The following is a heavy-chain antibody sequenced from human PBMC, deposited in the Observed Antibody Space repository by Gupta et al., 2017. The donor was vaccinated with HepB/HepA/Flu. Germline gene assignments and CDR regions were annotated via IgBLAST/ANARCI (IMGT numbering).Heavy chain of an antibody. CDR3: ARDSRPGPTTRVGFDY. CDR1: GDSVSSKRAI. V-gene: IGHV6-1*01. CDR2: TYYRSKWYN. Sequence: QVQLQQSGPGLVKPSQTLSLTCAISGDSVSSKRAIWNWIRQSPSRGLEWLGRTYYRSKWYNDYAGSGKGRITINPDTSKNQFSLQLNYVTPEDTAVYYCARDSRPGPTTRVGFDYWGQGMLVTVSS. J-gene: IGHJ4*02. D-gene: IGHD1-26*01.